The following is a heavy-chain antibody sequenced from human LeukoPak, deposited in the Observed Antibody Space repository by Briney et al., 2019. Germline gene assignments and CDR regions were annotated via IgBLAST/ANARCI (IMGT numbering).Heavy chain of an antibody. CDR3: ARGGYSYGGYMDV. J-gene: IGHJ6*03. CDR2: ISSSGSTI. CDR1: EFTFSSYE. Sequence: GGSLRLSCTVSEFTFSSYEMNWVRQAPGKGLEWVSYISSSGSTIYYADSVKGRFTISRDNAKNSLYLQMNSLRAEDTAVYYCARGGYSYGGYMDVWGKGTTVTVSS. V-gene: IGHV3-48*03. D-gene: IGHD5-18*01.